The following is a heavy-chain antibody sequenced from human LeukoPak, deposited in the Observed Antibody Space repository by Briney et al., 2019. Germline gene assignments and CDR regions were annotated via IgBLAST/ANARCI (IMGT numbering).Heavy chain of an antibody. Sequence: SETLSLTCTVSGGSISSGGYYWSWIRQHPGKGLEWIGYIYYSGSTYYNPSLKSRVTISVDTSKNQFSLKLSSVTAADTAVYYCARLYFDSTYYFDYWSQGTLVTVSS. J-gene: IGHJ4*02. V-gene: IGHV4-31*03. CDR2: IYYSGST. CDR3: ARLYFDSTYYFDY. CDR1: GGSISSGGYY. D-gene: IGHD3-9*01.